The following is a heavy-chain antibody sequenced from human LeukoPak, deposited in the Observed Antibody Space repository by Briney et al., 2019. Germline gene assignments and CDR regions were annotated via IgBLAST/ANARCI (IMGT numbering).Heavy chain of an antibody. D-gene: IGHD2-2*01. CDR2: ISPKSGDT. J-gene: IGHJ4*02. Sequence: GASVKVSCKASGYTFSGYYMHWVRQGPGQGHEWMGWISPKSGDTNYAQNFQGRVTMTRDTSISTAYMELSRLTSDDTAVYYCARGRDKTTSPAIDYWGQGTLVTVSS. CDR1: GYTFSGYY. CDR3: ARGRDKTTSPAIDY. V-gene: IGHV1-2*02.